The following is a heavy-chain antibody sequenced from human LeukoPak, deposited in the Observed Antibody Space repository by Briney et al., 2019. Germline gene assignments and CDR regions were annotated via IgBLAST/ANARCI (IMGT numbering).Heavy chain of an antibody. CDR2: IYPRDGST. J-gene: IGHJ4*02. Sequence: ASVKVSCKASGYTFTSNYIHWVRQAPGQGLEWMGMIYPRDGSTSYAQKFQGRVTVTRDTSTSTVHMELSGLRSEDTAVYYCARDQEGFDYWGQGTLVTFSS. V-gene: IGHV1-46*01. CDR1: GYTFTSNY. CDR3: ARDQEGFDY.